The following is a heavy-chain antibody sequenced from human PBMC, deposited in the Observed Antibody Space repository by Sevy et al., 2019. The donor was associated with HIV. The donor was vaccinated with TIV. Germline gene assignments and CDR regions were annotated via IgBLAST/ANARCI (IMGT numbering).Heavy chain of an antibody. CDR1: GFIFTNYG. Sequence: ASVKVSCKTSGFIFTNYGISWVRQAPGQGPEWMGWINTDTGKTNYAQKVQGRVTMTRDTSMTTAYMELRNLRSDDTAVYYGAGAHQVPQGQYYYYFGMDVWGQGTTVTVSS. J-gene: IGHJ6*02. CDR2: INTDTGKT. V-gene: IGHV1-18*01. D-gene: IGHD2-2*01. CDR3: AGAHQVPQGQYYYYFGMDV.